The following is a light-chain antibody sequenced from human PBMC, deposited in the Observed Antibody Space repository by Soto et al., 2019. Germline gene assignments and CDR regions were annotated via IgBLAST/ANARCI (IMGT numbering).Light chain of an antibody. V-gene: IGKV3-20*01. Sequence: EIVLTQSPGTLSLSPGEGATXXXXPGQSVSSSQLAWYQQKPGQAPRLLVYGASSRATGIPERFSGSVSGTDFTLTISRLEPEDFAVYYCQQYGSSVWTFGQGTKVDIK. CDR3: QQYGSSVWT. CDR1: QSVSSSQ. J-gene: IGKJ1*01. CDR2: GAS.